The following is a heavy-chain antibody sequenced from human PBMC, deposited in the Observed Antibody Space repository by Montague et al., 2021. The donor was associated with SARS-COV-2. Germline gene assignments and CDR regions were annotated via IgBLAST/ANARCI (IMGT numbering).Heavy chain of an antibody. CDR3: ARTPRRKSGGYLVTFDL. CDR1: GDSISSSSYY. V-gene: IGHV4-39*01. CDR2: IYYSGST. J-gene: IGHJ3*01. D-gene: IGHD3-22*01. Sequence: SETLSLTCTVSGDSISSSSYYWAWIRQPPGKGLEWIGSIYYSGSTYYNPSLKSRVTISVDTSKNQIPLKLSSVTAADTAVYYCARTPRRKSGGYLVTFDLWGQGTMVTVSS.